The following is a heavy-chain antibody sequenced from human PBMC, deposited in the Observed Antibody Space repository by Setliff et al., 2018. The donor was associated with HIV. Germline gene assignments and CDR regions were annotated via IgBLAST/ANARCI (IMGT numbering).Heavy chain of an antibody. Sequence: SETLSLTCTVSGGSISSDDYYWNWIRQPPGKGLEWIGYITYSGSAYYNPSLKSRVTISVDTSKNQFSLKLSSVTAADTAVYYCARSSGWSQYYFDYWGQGTLVTVSS. CDR2: ITYSGSA. D-gene: IGHD6-19*01. CDR3: ARSSGWSQYYFDY. CDR1: GGSISSDDYY. V-gene: IGHV4-30-4*08. J-gene: IGHJ4*02.